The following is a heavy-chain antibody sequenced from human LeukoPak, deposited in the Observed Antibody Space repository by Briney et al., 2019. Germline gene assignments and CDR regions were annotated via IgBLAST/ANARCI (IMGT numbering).Heavy chain of an antibody. J-gene: IGHJ4*02. V-gene: IGHV1-2*04. CDR1: GYTFTGYF. D-gene: IGHD6-19*01. CDR3: AGLITQWLAYFDY. CDR2: INPNSGGT. Sequence: ASVKVSCKASGYTFTGYFMHWVRQAPGQGLEWMGWINPNSGGTNYAQKFQGWVTMTRDTSINTVYMELSNLRSDDTAVYYCAGLITQWLAYFDYWGQGTLVTVPS.